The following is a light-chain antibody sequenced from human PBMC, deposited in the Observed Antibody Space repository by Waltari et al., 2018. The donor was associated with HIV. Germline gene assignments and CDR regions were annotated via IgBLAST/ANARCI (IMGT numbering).Light chain of an antibody. J-gene: IGLJ3*02. CDR2: DNN. V-gene: IGLV1-51*01. Sequence: QSVLTHPPSVSAAPGQKVTISCSGSSSNIGNNSVSWYQQQPGTAPKLLIYDNNKRPSGIPDRFSGSKSGTSATLGITGLQTGDEADYYCGTWDSSLSAGVFGGGTKLTVL. CDR3: GTWDSSLSAGV. CDR1: SSNIGNNS.